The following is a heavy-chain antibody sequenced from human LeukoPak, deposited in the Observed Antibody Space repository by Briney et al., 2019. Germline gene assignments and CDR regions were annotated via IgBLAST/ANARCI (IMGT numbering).Heavy chain of an antibody. V-gene: IGHV4-39*07. J-gene: IGHJ4*02. CDR3: ARVMSGSYNY. D-gene: IGHD1-26*01. CDR1: GGSISSSYYY. CDR2: IYYSGST. Sequence: PSETLSLTCTVSGGSISSSYYYWGWIRQPPGKGLEWIGSIYYSGSTYYNPSLKSRVTISVDTSKNQFSLKLSSVTAADTAVYYCARVMSGSYNYWGQGTLVTVSS.